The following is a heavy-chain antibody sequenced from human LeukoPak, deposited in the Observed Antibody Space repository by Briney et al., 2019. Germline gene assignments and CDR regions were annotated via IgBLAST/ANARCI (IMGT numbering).Heavy chain of an antibody. CDR2: IIPIFGTA. V-gene: IGHV1-69*13. Sequence: SVKVSCKASGYTFTSYDINWVRQATGQGLEWMGGIIPIFGTANYAQKFQGRVTITADESTSTAYMELSSLRSEDTAVYYCARASGPAYYYYYMDVWGKGTTVTISS. J-gene: IGHJ6*03. D-gene: IGHD3-10*01. CDR3: ARASGPAYYYYYMDV. CDR1: GYTFTSYD.